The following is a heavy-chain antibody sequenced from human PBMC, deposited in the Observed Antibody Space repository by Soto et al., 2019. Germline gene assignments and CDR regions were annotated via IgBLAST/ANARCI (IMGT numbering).Heavy chain of an antibody. J-gene: IGHJ3*02. Sequence: GSLRHCCAASGFTSSSYAMSWVRLAPGKGLEWVSTISGSGGGTYYADSVKGRFTISRDNSKNTFYLQMNNLRAEDTAVYYCAKFRTISMVIVRHAFXIWGQGTMVTVS. CDR2: ISGSGGGT. CDR1: GFTSSSYA. CDR3: AKFRTISMVIVRHAFXI. D-gene: IGHD3-3*02. V-gene: IGHV3-23*01.